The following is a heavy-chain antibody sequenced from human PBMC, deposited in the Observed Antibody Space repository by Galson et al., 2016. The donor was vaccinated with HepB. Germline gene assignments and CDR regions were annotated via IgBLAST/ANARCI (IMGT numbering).Heavy chain of an antibody. V-gene: IGHV3-48*02. CDR1: GFTFSTYS. CDR2: ISDSSSTI. J-gene: IGHJ6*03. CDR3: ARESYYYYYYMDV. Sequence: LRLSCAASGFTFSTYSMNWVRQAPGKGLEWVSYISDSSSTIYYADSVKGRFTISRDNAKNSLHLQMNSLRDEDTAVYYCARESYYYYYYMDVWGKGTTVTVSS.